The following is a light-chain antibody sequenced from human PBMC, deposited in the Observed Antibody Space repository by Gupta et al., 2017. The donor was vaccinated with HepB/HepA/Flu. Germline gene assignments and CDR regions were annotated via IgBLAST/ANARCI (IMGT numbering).Light chain of an antibody. V-gene: IGKV1-5*03. Sequence: GDRVTITCRASQNIGTWLAWYQQKPGKAPKLLIYEAFSSQSGVPSRFSGSGSGTEFTLTIDSLQPDDFATYYCQQYNDYWRLTFGGGTKVDIK. CDR1: QNIGTW. CDR2: EAF. J-gene: IGKJ4*01. CDR3: QQYNDYWRLT.